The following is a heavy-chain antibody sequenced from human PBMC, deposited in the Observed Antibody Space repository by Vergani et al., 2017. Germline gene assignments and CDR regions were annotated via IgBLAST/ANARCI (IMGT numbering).Heavy chain of an antibody. CDR1: GFTFDDYA. Sequence: EVQLVESGGGLVQPGRSLRLSCAASGFTFDDYAMHWVRQAPGKGLEWVSGISWNSGSIGYADSVKGRFTISRDNAKNSLYLQMNSLRAEDTALYYCAKGRDGYMYYFDYWGQGTLVTVSS. CDR2: ISWNSGSI. V-gene: IGHV3-9*01. CDR3: AKGRDGYMYYFDY. D-gene: IGHD5-24*01. J-gene: IGHJ4*02.